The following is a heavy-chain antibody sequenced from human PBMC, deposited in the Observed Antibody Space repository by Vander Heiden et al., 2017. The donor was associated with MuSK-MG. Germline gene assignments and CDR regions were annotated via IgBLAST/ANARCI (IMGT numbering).Heavy chain of an antibody. CDR2: ISYDGSNK. CDR3: AAGVGMGAPTGDVGAFDI. Sequence: QVQLVESGGGVVQPGRSLRLSCAASGFTFSSYGMHWVRQAPGKGLEWVAVISYDGSNKYYADSVKGRFTISRDNSKNTLYLQMNSLRAEDTAVYYCAAGVGMGAPTGDVGAFDIWGQGPMVTVSS. CDR1: GFTFSSYG. V-gene: IGHV3-30*03. J-gene: IGHJ3*02. D-gene: IGHD1-26*01.